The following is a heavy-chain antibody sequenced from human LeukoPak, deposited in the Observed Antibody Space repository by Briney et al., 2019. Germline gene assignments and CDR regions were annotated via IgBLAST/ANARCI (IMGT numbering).Heavy chain of an antibody. CDR2: TYYRSNWYN. J-gene: IGHJ4*02. D-gene: IGHD5-12*01. CDR1: GSSVSCNSSA. CDR3: ARFVATSGAFDY. Sequence: SHTLSLSCSISGSSVSCNSSALNWIRQSPSRGLEWVGRTYYRSNWYNDYAVSVKSLITINPDTSKNQFSLQLNSVTPEDTAVYYCARFVATSGAFDYWGQGTLVTVSS. V-gene: IGHV6-1*01.